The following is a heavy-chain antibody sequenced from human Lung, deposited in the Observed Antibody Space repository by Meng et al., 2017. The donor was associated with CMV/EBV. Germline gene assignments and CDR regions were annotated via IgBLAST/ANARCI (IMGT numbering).Heavy chain of an antibody. CDR1: GYGFTSYW. D-gene: IGHD5-24*01. Sequence: GESLKIPCEGFGYGFTSYWIGRVRQMPGRGLEWMGIIYPGDSDIRYSASFDGQVIISADKTVSTAYLQWSSLKASDSATYYCARVEMSTSWAFDYWGQGTLVTVSS. J-gene: IGHJ4*02. V-gene: IGHV5-51*01. CDR3: ARVEMSTSWAFDY. CDR2: IYPGDSDI.